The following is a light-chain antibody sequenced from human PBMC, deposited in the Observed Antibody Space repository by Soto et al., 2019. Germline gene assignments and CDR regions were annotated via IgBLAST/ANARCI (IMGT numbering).Light chain of an antibody. CDR1: SSDVGSYNL. Sequence: QSVLTQPASVSGSPEQSITISCTGTSSDVGSYNLVSWYQQHPGKAPKVMIYEATKRPSGVSNRFSGSKSGNTASLTISGLQAEHEADYYCCAYAGSGTVVFGGGTKLTVL. V-gene: IGLV2-23*01. J-gene: IGLJ3*02. CDR3: CAYAGSGTVV. CDR2: EAT.